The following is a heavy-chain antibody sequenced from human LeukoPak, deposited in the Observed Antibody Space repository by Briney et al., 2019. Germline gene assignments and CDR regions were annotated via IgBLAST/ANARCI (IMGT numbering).Heavy chain of an antibody. V-gene: IGHV3-7*01. Sequence: GDPLRLSCVASGFTFSDYWMTWVRQAPGKGLEWVANIKQDGSDKKYVDSVKGRFTISRDNAKNSLYLQMDSLRDEDTAVYYCARGGGDYWGQGTLVTVTS. CDR2: IKQDGSDK. CDR3: ARGGGDY. D-gene: IGHD1-26*01. J-gene: IGHJ4*02. CDR1: GFTFSDYW.